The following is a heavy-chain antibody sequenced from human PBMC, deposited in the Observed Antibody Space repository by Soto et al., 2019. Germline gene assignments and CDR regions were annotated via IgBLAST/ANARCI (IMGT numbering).Heavy chain of an antibody. J-gene: IGHJ2*01. CDR3: ARGRMAASADGNGYGDL. V-gene: IGHV4-59*12. Sequence: QVQLQESGPGLVKASETLSLTCTVSGDSITRNYWSWIRQPPGKGLEWIGYISYRGNSTYNPSLKIRRTMSVDTAKIKLSRKLYSVAAVDSAMYYCARGRMAASADGNGYGDLWGRGTLVAVSS. CDR1: GDSITRNY. CDR2: ISYRGNS. D-gene: IGHD6-13*01.